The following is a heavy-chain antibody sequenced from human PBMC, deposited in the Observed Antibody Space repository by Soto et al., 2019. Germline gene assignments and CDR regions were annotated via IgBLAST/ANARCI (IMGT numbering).Heavy chain of an antibody. CDR1: GFTFSSYS. CDR3: ARENDYVWGSYRLNWFDS. V-gene: IGHV3-48*02. Sequence: PGGSLRLSCAASGFTFSSYSMNWVRQAPGKGLEWVSYISSSSRTIYYADSVKGRFTISRDNAKNSLYLQMNSLRDEDTAVYYCARENDYVWGSYRLNWFDSWGQGTLVTVSS. CDR2: ISSSSRTI. D-gene: IGHD3-16*02. J-gene: IGHJ5*01.